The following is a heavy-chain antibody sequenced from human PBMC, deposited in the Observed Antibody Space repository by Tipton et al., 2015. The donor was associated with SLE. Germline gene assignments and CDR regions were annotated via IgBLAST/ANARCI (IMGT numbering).Heavy chain of an antibody. J-gene: IGHJ4*02. V-gene: IGHV4-39*01. CDR2: IYYSGST. Sequence: TLSLTCTVSGGSIRSSSYYWGWIRQPPGKGLEWIGSIYYSGSTYHNPSLKSRVTISIDRSKNQFSLKLTSVTAADTAVYYCARRNLLGDDWGQGTLVTVSS. CDR3: ARRNLLGDD. D-gene: IGHD1-26*01. CDR1: GGSIRSSSYY.